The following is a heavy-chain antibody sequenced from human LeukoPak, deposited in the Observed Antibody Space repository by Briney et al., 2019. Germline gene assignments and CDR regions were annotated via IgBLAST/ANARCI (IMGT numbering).Heavy chain of an antibody. CDR1: GYTFTSYY. V-gene: IGHV1-46*01. CDR2: INPSDGNT. J-gene: IGHJ4*02. D-gene: IGHD3-16*01. CDR3: ATTGGGYDY. Sequence: ASVKVSCKASGYTFTSYYMHWVRQAPGQGLKWMGIINPSDGNTNYTQIFQGRVTMTRDMSTSTVYMELSSLGSEDTAIYYCATTGGGYDYWGQGTLVTVSS.